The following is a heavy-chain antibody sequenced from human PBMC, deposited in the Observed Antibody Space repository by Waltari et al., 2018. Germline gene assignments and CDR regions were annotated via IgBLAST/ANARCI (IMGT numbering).Heavy chain of an antibody. CDR2: INQSGST. J-gene: IGHJ4*02. CDR3: ARGPLLFFWSGTSPHYFDY. Sequence: QVQLQQWGAGLLKPSETLSLTCAVYGGSFSGYYWSWIRQPPGKGLEWIGEINQSGSTNYNPSLQSRVTISVDTSKNQFSLKLSSVTAADTAVYYCARGPLLFFWSGTSPHYFDYWGQGTLVTVSS. D-gene: IGHD3-3*01. V-gene: IGHV4-34*01. CDR1: GGSFSGYY.